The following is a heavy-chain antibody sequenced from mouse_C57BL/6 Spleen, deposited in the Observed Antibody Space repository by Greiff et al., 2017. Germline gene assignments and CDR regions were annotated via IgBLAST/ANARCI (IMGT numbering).Heavy chain of an antibody. CDR2: LDPSDSYT. CDR1: GYTFTSYW. CDR3: ARGGGPAWFAY. V-gene: IGHV1-50*01. Sequence: QVQLQQPGAELVKPGASVKLSCKASGYTFTSYWLQWVKQRPGQGLEWIGELDPSDSYTNYNQKFKGKATLTVDTSSSTAYMQLSSLTSEDSAVYYCARGGGPAWFAYWGQGSLVTVSA. J-gene: IGHJ3*01.